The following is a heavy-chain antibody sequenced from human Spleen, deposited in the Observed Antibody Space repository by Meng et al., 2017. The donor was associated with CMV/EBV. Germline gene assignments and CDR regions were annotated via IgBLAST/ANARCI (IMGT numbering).Heavy chain of an antibody. Sequence: VHLQESGPGLVKPSGTLSLTCAASAGSISSSNLWTWVRQVPGKGLEWIGEIYQSGSTNYNPSLKSRVTISVDKFKNQFSLKLGSVTAADTAVYYCARIERRRILKYCGSDCSTTDYWGQGTLVTVSS. J-gene: IGHJ4*02. CDR2: IYQSGST. CDR3: ARIERRRILKYCGSDCSTTDY. V-gene: IGHV4-4*02. D-gene: IGHD2-21*02. CDR1: AGSISSSNL.